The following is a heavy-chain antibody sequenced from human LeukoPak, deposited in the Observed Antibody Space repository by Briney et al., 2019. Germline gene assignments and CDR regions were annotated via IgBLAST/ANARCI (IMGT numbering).Heavy chain of an antibody. V-gene: IGHV4-4*09. CDR3: ARSVYGDYDNWFDP. CDR2: IYTSGST. CDR1: GGSISSYY. Sequence: SETLSLTCTVSGGSISSYYWSWIRQPPGKGLEWIGYIYTSGSTNYNPSLKSRVTISVDTSKNQFSLKLSSATAADTAVYYCARSVYGDYDNWFDPWGQGTLVTVSS. D-gene: IGHD4-17*01. J-gene: IGHJ5*02.